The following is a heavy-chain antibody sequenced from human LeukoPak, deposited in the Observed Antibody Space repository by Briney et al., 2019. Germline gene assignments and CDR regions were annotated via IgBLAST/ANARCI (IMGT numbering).Heavy chain of an antibody. Sequence: PGGSLRLACAAAAFTLSGYGVGWVPQAAGKGLKLVSANRGNGGSTYYADSVKGRITISRDNSKNTLYLQMNSLRAEDTAVYYCAKGVGYCSGGSCQQFDYWGQGTLVTVSS. V-gene: IGHV3-23*01. CDR2: NRGNGGST. CDR3: AKGVGYCSGGSCQQFDY. D-gene: IGHD2-15*01. CDR1: AFTLSGYG. J-gene: IGHJ4*02.